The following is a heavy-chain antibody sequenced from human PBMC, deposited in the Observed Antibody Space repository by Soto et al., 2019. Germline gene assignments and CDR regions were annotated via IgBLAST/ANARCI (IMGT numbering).Heavy chain of an antibody. J-gene: IGHJ6*03. CDR3: AKDPAIAATSCCYYYMDV. V-gene: IGHV3-23*01. D-gene: IGHD2-15*01. CDR2: ISGSGGST. Sequence: EVQLLESGGGLVQPGGSLRLSCAASGFTFSSYAMSWVRQAPGKGLEWVSAISGSGGSTYYADSVKGRFTISRDHPKNMQDLQMNSLRADGTAVYYCAKDPAIAATSCCYYYMDVWGKGTTVTVSS. CDR1: GFTFSSYA.